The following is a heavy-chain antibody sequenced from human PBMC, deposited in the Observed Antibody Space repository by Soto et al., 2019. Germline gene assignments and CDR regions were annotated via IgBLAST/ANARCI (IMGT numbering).Heavy chain of an antibody. V-gene: IGHV4-59*01. D-gene: IGHD6-13*01. CDR1: GGSISSYY. CDR2: IYYSGST. Sequence: PSETLSLTCAVSGGSISSYYWSWVRQSPGKGLEWIGYIYYSGSTNYNPSLKSRVTMSADTSKNQFSLKLSSVTAADTAVYYCARGGLVSAGTLDYWGQGTQVTVSS. CDR3: ARGGLVSAGTLDY. J-gene: IGHJ4*02.